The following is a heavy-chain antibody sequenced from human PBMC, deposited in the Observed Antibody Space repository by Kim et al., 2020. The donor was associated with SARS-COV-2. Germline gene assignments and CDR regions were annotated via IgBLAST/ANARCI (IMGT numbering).Heavy chain of an antibody. V-gene: IGHV3-23*01. CDR2: ISGSGGST. D-gene: IGHD3-22*01. CDR1: GFTFSIYA. J-gene: IGHJ4*02. CDR3: AKDLNAYYYDSSGYYPGGFDY. Sequence: GGSLRLSCAASGFTFSIYAMSWVRQAPGKGLEWVSAISGSGGSTYYADSVKGRFTISRDNSKNTLYLQMNSLRAEDTAVYYCAKDLNAYYYDSSGYYPGGFDYWGQGTLVTVSS.